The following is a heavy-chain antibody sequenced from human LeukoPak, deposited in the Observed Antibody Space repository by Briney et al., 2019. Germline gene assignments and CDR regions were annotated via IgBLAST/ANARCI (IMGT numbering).Heavy chain of an antibody. CDR3: ARGTPGIAAAGRMDWFDP. Sequence: PSETLSLTCAVYGGSFSGYYWSWIRQPPGKGLEWIGEINHSGSTNYNPSLKSRVTISVDTSKNQFSLKLSSVTAADTAVYYCARGTPGIAAAGRMDWFDPWGQGTLVTVSS. J-gene: IGHJ5*02. D-gene: IGHD6-13*01. CDR2: INHSGST. V-gene: IGHV4-34*01. CDR1: GGSFSGYY.